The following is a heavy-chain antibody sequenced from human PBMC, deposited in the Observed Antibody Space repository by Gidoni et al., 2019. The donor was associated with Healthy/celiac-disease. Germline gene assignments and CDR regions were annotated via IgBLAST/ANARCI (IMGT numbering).Heavy chain of an antibody. CDR2: SSGSGGST. CDR1: EFPFCSSA. V-gene: IGHV3-23*01. J-gene: IGHJ4*02. CDR3: ATTYYYDSSGYLIVGDFDY. Sequence: EVQLLESGGGLVQPGGSLRLSCATSEFPFCSSAMSWVRQAPGTGLEWVSASSGSGGSTYNADSVKGRFTISRDNSKNTLYLQMNSLRAEDTAVYYFATTYYYDSSGYLIVGDFDYWGQGTLVTVSS. D-gene: IGHD3-22*01.